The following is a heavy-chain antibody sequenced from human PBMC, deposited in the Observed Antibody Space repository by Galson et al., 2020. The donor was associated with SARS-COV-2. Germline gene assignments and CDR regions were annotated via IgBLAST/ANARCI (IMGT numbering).Heavy chain of an antibody. Sequence: SETLSLTCTVSGGSIDRPYNYWAWIRQPPGKGLAYTGSIFHNGAAYYSPSLKSRLTISLDTSKDEFYLRLNSVTAADTAVYYCATIPIYGIYWYFDLWGRGTLVSVSS. J-gene: IGHJ2*01. CDR2: IFHNGAA. V-gene: IGHV4-30-4*08. D-gene: IGHD4-17*01. CDR3: ATIPIYGIYWYFDL. CDR1: GGSIDRPYNY.